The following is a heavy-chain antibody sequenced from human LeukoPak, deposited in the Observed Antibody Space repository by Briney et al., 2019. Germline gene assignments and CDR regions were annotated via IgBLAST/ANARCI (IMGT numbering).Heavy chain of an antibody. D-gene: IGHD1-26*01. Sequence: GGSLRPSCAASGFTFSSYAMSWVRQAPGKGLEWVSAISGSGGSTCYADSVKGRFTISRDNSKNTLYLQMNSLRAEDTAVYYCAKAFRGSSPLGFDYWGQGTLVTVSS. V-gene: IGHV3-23*01. CDR1: GFTFSSYA. J-gene: IGHJ4*02. CDR2: ISGSGGST. CDR3: AKAFRGSSPLGFDY.